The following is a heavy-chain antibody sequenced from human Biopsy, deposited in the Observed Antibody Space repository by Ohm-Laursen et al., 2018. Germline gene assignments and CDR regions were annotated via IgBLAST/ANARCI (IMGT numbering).Heavy chain of an antibody. V-gene: IGHV4-59*01. J-gene: IGHJ2*01. CDR1: GDSISSYY. Sequence: TLSLTCTVSGDSISSYYWSWIRQPPGKGLEWIGYVYYTGSTDYNPSLQSRVTISVDTSKNHFSLRLRSVAPADTAIYYCARDRGYYSDRTVPGYFDLWGRGTLVTVSS. CDR3: ARDRGYYSDRTVPGYFDL. D-gene: IGHD3-22*01. CDR2: VYYTGST.